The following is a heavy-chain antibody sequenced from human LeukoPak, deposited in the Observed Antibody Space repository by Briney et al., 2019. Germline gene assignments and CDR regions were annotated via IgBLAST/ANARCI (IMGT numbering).Heavy chain of an antibody. Sequence: GSSVKVSCKASGGTFSSYAISWVRQAPGQGLEWMGIINPSGGSTSYAQKFQGRVTMTRDTSTSTVYMELSSLRSEDTAVYYCARVGYGDYGRGMDVWGQGTTVTVSS. CDR2: INPSGGST. D-gene: IGHD4-17*01. CDR1: GGTFSSYA. V-gene: IGHV1-46*01. J-gene: IGHJ6*02. CDR3: ARVGYGDYGRGMDV.